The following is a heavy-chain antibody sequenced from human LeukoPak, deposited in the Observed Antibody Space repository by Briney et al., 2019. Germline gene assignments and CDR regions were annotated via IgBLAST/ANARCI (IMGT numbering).Heavy chain of an antibody. CDR1: GGSISSGGYY. V-gene: IGHV4-31*03. Sequence: SETLSLTCTVPGGSISSGGYYWSWIRQHPGEGLEWIGYIYYSGSTYYNPSLKSRVTISVDTSKKQFSLKLTSVTAADTAVYYCARVRYYSGGDTKVSWFDPWGQGTLVTVSS. CDR3: ARVRYYSGGDTKVSWFDP. D-gene: IGHD2-15*01. CDR2: IYYSGST. J-gene: IGHJ5*02.